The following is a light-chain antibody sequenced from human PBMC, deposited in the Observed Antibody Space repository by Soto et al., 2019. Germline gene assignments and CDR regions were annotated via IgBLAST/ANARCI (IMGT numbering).Light chain of an antibody. CDR3: QQYNSYQWT. V-gene: IGKV1-5*01. CDR1: QSISSW. J-gene: IGKJ1*01. CDR2: DAS. Sequence: DIQMTQSPSTLSASVGDRVTITCRASQSISSWLAWYQQKPGKAPKLLIYDASSLESGVPSRFSGSGSGTEFTLTIRSLQPDDFATYYCQQYNSYQWTFGQGTKV.